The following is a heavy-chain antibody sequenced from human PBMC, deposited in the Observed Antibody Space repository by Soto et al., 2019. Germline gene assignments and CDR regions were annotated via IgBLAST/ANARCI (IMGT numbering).Heavy chain of an antibody. Sequence: GGSLRLSCAASGFTFSSYAMSWVRQAPGKGLEWVSAISGRGGSTYYADSVKGRFTISRDNSKNTLYLQMNSLRAEDTAVYYCAKVAVGYSNYYYYGMDVWGQGTTVTVSS. V-gene: IGHV3-23*01. D-gene: IGHD4-4*01. J-gene: IGHJ6*02. CDR3: AKVAVGYSNYYYYGMDV. CDR2: ISGRGGST. CDR1: GFTFSSYA.